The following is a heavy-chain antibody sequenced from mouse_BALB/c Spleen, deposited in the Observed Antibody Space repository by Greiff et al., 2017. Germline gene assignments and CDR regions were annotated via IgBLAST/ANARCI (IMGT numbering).Heavy chain of an antibody. CDR3: ARKYAMDY. V-gene: IGHV3-2*02. Sequence: DVQLQESGPGLVKPSQSLSLTCTVTGYSITSYYAWYWIRQSPGNQLEWMGYISYSGSTSYNPTLKSRISITRDTSKNQFFLQLNSVTTEDTATYYCARKYAMDYWGQGTSVTVSS. J-gene: IGHJ4*01. CDR2: ISYSGST. CDR1: GYSITSYYA. D-gene: IGHD5-1*01.